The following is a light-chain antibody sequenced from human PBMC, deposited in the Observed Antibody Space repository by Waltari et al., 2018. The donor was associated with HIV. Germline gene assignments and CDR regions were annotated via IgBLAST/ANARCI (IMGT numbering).Light chain of an antibody. Sequence: QSLLTQPPSVSAAPGQQVTISCSGNTSNIGKNFVSWYRHAPGAAPQLLIFENDHRAAGIPDRCSASPFGASASPTIPALQGDDEADYYCQTWDSGLNAIVFGDGTKLTVL. CDR1: TSNIGKNF. CDR3: QTWDSGLNAIV. CDR2: END. V-gene: IGLV1-51*01. J-gene: IGLJ2*01.